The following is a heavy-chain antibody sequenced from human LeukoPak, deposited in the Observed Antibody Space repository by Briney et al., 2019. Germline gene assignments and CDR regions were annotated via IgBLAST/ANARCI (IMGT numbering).Heavy chain of an antibody. CDR3: AKYGVDCSSTSCYPLYYMDV. CDR2: ISGGGGIT. Sequence: GGCLRLSRAASGFTLDSYAMTWVRQDPRERLEWVSRISGGGGITNYADSVKGRFTISRDNSKYTLFLQMNSLRAEDTAVYYCAKYGVDCSSTSCYPLYYMDVWGKGTTATVSS. V-gene: IGHV3-23*01. J-gene: IGHJ6*03. D-gene: IGHD2-2*01. CDR1: GFTLDSYA.